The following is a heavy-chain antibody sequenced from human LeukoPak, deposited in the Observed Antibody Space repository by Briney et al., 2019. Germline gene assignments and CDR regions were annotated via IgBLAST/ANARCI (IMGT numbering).Heavy chain of an antibody. V-gene: IGHV3-53*01. CDR2: IYSGGDT. D-gene: IGHD5-12*01. Sequence: GGSLRLSCAASGFTVSSNYMSWVRQAPGKGLEWVSVIYSGGDTYYADSVKGRFTISRDNSKNTLYLQMNTLRAEDTAVYYCARAAGYSGYDPFDYWGQGTLVTVSS. CDR1: GFTVSSNY. J-gene: IGHJ4*02. CDR3: ARAAGYSGYDPFDY.